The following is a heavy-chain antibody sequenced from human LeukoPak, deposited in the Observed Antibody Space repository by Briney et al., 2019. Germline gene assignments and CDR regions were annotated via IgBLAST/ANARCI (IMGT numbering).Heavy chain of an antibody. J-gene: IGHJ4*02. V-gene: IGHV4-59*01. CDR1: GGSISSYY. Sequence: SEALSLTCTVSGGSISSYYWSWIRQPPGKGLEWIGYIYYSGSTNYNPSLKSRVTISVDTSKNQFSLKLSSVTAADTAVYYCARINSSGWIDYWGQGTLVTVSS. D-gene: IGHD6-19*01. CDR2: IYYSGST. CDR3: ARINSSGWIDY.